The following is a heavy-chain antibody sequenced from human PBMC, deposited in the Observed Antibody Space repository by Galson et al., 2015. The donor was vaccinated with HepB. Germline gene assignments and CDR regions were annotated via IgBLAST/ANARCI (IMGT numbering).Heavy chain of an antibody. CDR2: ISSSSGTL. V-gene: IGHV3-48*02. CDR1: GFTFSSYS. Sequence: SLRLSCAASGFTFSSYSMNWVRQAPGKGLEWVSYISSSSGTLYYADSVKGRFTVSGDNAKNSLYLQMNSLRDEDTAVYYCARDRRGAGGALDIWGQGTMVTISS. J-gene: IGHJ3*02. D-gene: IGHD1-26*01. CDR3: ARDRRGAGGALDI.